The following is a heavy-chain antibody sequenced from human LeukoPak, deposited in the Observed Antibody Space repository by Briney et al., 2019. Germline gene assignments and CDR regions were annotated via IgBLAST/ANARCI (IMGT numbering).Heavy chain of an antibody. CDR2: ISYDGSNK. D-gene: IGHD6-19*01. Sequence: GGSLRLSCAASGFTFSSYAMHWVRQAPGKGLEWVAVISYDGSNKYYADSVKGRFTISRDNSKDTLYLQMNSLRAEDTAVYYCARDCNSIAVAGDFDYWGQGTLVTVSS. J-gene: IGHJ4*02. V-gene: IGHV3-30*04. CDR3: ARDCNSIAVAGDFDY. CDR1: GFTFSSYA.